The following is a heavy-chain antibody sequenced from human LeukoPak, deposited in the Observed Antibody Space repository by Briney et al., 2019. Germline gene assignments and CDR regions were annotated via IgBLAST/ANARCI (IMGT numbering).Heavy chain of an antibody. CDR2: INTYGSST. J-gene: IGHJ5*02. D-gene: IGHD2-15*01. CDR3: ARDRCSGGSCYWFDP. CDR1: GFTFSSYW. Sequence: GGSLRLSCAASGFTFSSYWMHWVRQLPGKGLVWVSRINTYGSSTYYADSVKGRFTISRDNAKNTLYLLMNRLRAEDTAIYYCARDRCSGGSCYWFDPWGQGTLVTVSS. V-gene: IGHV3-74*01.